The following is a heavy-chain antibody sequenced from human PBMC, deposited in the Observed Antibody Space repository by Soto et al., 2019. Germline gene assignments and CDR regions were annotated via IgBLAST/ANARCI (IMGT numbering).Heavy chain of an antibody. Sequence: SETLSLTCAVYGGSFSGYYWSWIRQPTGKGLEWIGEINQSGSTNYNPSLKSRVTISVDTSKNQLTLTPSSVTAADTAVYYCARGWKIAARPTRGGWNYWGQGTLVTVSS. D-gene: IGHD6-6*01. CDR3: ARGWKIAARPTRGGWNY. J-gene: IGHJ4*02. CDR2: INQSGST. CDR1: GGSFSGYY. V-gene: IGHV4-34*01.